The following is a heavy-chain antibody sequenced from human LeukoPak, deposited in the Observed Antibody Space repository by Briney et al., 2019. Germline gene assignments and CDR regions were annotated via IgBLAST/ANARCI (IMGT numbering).Heavy chain of an antibody. D-gene: IGHD5-18*01. CDR3: ARGDRQLWFPMGY. CDR1: GGSISSYY. CDR2: IYYSGST. V-gene: IGHV4-59*01. J-gene: IGHJ4*02. Sequence: SETLSLTCTVSGGSISSYYWSWIRQPPGKGLEWIGYIYYSGSTNYNPSLKSRVTISVDTSKNQFPLKLSSVTAADTAVYYCARGDRQLWFPMGYWGQGTLVTVSS.